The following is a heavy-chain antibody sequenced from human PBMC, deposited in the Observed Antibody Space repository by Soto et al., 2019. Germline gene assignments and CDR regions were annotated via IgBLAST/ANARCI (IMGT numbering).Heavy chain of an antibody. CDR1: GYTFTSYY. V-gene: IGHV1-46*01. D-gene: IGHD3-10*01. J-gene: IGHJ6*02. CDR3: AREPYYGSGSYSGHYGMDV. Sequence: ASVKVSCKASGYTFTSYYMHWVRQAPVQGLEWMGIINPSGGSTSYAQKFQGRVTMTRDTSTSTVYMELSSLRSEDTAVYYCAREPYYGSGSYSGHYGMDVWGQGTTVTVSS. CDR2: INPSGGST.